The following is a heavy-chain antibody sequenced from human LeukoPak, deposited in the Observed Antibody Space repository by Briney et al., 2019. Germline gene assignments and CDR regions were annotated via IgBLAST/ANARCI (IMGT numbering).Heavy chain of an antibody. Sequence: GGSLRLSCAASGFTFSDTWMHWVRQAPGKALVWVSRINSAGSSTNYADSVKGRFTVSRDNSKNTLYLQMNSLRAEDTAIYYCAKDLRYSGSFRSGNYWGQGTLVTVSS. CDR1: GFTFSDTW. CDR3: AKDLRYSGSFRSGNY. D-gene: IGHD1-26*01. J-gene: IGHJ4*02. CDR2: INSAGSST. V-gene: IGHV3-74*01.